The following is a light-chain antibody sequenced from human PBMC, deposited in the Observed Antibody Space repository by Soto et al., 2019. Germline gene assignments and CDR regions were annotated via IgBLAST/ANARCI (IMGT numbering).Light chain of an antibody. CDR3: QKYRSVPV. V-gene: IGKV1-27*01. CDR2: AAS. J-gene: IGKJ3*01. Sequence: DIQMTQSPPSLSASVGDRVTITCRASQGIRNFVAWYQQKQGKAPKLLIYAASTLQSGVPSRFSGSGSGTDFTLTINSLQPEDVATYSCQKYRSVPVFGPGTKVEIK. CDR1: QGIRNF.